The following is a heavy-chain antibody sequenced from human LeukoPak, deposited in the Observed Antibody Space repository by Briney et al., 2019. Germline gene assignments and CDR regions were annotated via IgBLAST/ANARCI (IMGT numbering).Heavy chain of an antibody. J-gene: IGHJ6*03. Sequence: PSETLSLTCAVYGESFTTFYWGWIRQTPGKGLEWIGEINHTGSTNYNPFLKSRVTISIDTSKNQFSLKLNSVTAADTAVYYCARRVKVNFVGLFGEDNNYYYMDVWGKGTTVTVS. CDR1: GESFTTFY. D-gene: IGHD3-10*02. CDR3: ARRVKVNFVGLFGEDNNYYYMDV. CDR2: INHTGST. V-gene: IGHV4-34*01.